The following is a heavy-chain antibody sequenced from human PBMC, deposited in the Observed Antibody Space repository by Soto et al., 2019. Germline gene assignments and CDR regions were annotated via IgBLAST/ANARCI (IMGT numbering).Heavy chain of an antibody. Sequence: GASVKVSCKASGYTFAGCPIHWVRQAPGQGLEWMGWIKPNSGGTNFAQKFQGRVTLTGDTSISTAYMEMSGLRSDDTALYYCARGFYGSEYYAMDVWGQGTTVTVSS. J-gene: IGHJ6*02. D-gene: IGHD3-10*01. V-gene: IGHV1-2*02. CDR2: IKPNSGGT. CDR1: GYTFAGCP. CDR3: ARGFYGSEYYAMDV.